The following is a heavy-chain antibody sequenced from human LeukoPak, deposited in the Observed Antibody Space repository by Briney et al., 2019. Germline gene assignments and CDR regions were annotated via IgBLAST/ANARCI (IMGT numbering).Heavy chain of an antibody. CDR3: ARGSHGWSSGHYHGFDY. J-gene: IGHJ4*02. Sequence: SETLSLTCTVSGGSISSYYWSWNRQPPGKGLEWIGYIYYSGSTNYNPSLKSRVTISVDTSKNQFSLKLSSVTAADTAVYYCARGSHGWSSGHYHGFDYWGQGTLVTVS. V-gene: IGHV4-59*01. D-gene: IGHD3-22*01. CDR1: GGSISSYY. CDR2: IYYSGST.